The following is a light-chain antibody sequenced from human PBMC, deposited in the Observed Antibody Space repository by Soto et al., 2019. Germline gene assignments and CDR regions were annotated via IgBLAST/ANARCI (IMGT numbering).Light chain of an antibody. V-gene: IGKV3-20*01. Sequence: EICLTQCPGTLSLSPGERATLSCRASQSVSSSYLAWYQQKPGQAPRLLIYGASSRATGIPDRFSGSGSGTDFTLTISRLEPEDFAVYYCQQYGSSLTWTFGQGTKVDIK. CDR1: QSVSSSY. J-gene: IGKJ1*01. CDR2: GAS. CDR3: QQYGSSLTWT.